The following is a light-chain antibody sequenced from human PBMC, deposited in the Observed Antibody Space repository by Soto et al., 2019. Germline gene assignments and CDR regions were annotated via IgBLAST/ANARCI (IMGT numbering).Light chain of an antibody. CDR3: QQTYNPPRT. CDR1: ETIASY. CDR2: AAS. V-gene: IGKV1-39*01. J-gene: IGKJ1*01. Sequence: DIQMTQSPSSLSASVGDRVTITCRASETIASYVNWYQQRPGKAHKLLIYAASTLQSGVPSRFGGSGSGTDFNLTITSLQAEDFATYFCQQTYNPPRTFGQGTRL.